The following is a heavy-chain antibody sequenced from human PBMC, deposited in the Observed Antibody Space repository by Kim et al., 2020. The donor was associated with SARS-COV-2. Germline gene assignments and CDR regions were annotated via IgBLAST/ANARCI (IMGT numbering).Heavy chain of an antibody. Sequence: GGSLRLSCAASGFTFSRYEMIWVRQAPGKGLEWVSYISSSGNTIYYADSVKGRFTISRDNAKNSLFLQMNSLRAEDTALYYCARDAMITFGSVAWGAFDIGGQGTMVTVSS. D-gene: IGHD3-16*01. V-gene: IGHV3-48*03. J-gene: IGHJ3*02. CDR1: GFTFSRYE. CDR2: ISSSGNTI. CDR3: ARDAMITFGSVAWGAFDI.